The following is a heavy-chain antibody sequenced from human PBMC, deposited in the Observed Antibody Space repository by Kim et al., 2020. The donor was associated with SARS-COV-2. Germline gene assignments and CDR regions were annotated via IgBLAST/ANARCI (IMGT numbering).Heavy chain of an antibody. D-gene: IGHD3-9*01. Sequence: GGSLRLSCAASGFTFSSYSMNWVRQAPGKGLEWVSYISSSSSTIYYADSVKGRFTISRDNAKNSLYLQMNSLRAEDTAVYYCARDFSYYDILTGYPYGGFDYWGQGTLVTVSS. J-gene: IGHJ4*02. CDR2: ISSSSSTI. CDR3: ARDFSYYDILTGYPYGGFDY. V-gene: IGHV3-48*04. CDR1: GFTFSSYS.